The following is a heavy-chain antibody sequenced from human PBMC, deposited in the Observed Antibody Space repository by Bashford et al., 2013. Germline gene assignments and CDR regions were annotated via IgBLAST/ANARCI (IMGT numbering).Heavy chain of an antibody. Sequence: VRQAPGKGLEWVSGVSGSGAIPDYADSVIGRFTISKDISKSTLYLEMTNLRGEDTALYFCVRDRNVNIHDYGDYFDYWGQGTPVTVSS. D-gene: IGHD4-17*01. CDR2: VSGSGAIP. V-gene: IGHV3-23*01. CDR3: VRDRNVNIHDYGDYFDY. J-gene: IGHJ4*02.